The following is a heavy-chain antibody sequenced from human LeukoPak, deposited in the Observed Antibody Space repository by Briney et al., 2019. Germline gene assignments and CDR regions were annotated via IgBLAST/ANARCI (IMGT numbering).Heavy chain of an antibody. V-gene: IGHV1-2*02. D-gene: IGHD2-2*01. Sequence: ASVKVSCKASGYTFIDYYMHWVRQAPGQGLQWMGWINPNKGGTNYAQEFQGRVTMTRDTSISTAYMELSSLRSNDTAVYYCARSLFVLVSSALGYWGRGTLVTVSS. CDR1: GYTFIDYY. CDR3: ARSLFVLVSSALGY. CDR2: INPNKGGT. J-gene: IGHJ4*02.